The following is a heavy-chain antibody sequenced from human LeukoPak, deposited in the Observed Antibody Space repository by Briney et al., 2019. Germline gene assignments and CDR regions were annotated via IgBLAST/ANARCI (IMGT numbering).Heavy chain of an antibody. V-gene: IGHV3-30*18. D-gene: IGHD2-21*02. CDR2: ISYDGSNK. Sequence: GGSLRLSCAASGFTFSSYGKHWVRQAPGKGLEWVAVISYDGSNKYYADSVKGRFTISRDNSKNTLYLQMNSLRAEDTAVYYCAKDHCGGDCYWEGFDYWGQGTLVTVSS. CDR1: GFTFSSYG. CDR3: AKDHCGGDCYWEGFDY. J-gene: IGHJ4*02.